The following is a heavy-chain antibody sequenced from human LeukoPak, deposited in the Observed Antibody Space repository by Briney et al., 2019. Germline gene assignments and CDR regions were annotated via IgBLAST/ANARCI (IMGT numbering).Heavy chain of an antibody. CDR3: TTRGKVQQLNYFDY. D-gene: IGHD6-13*01. CDR2: IKSKTDGGTT. J-gene: IGHJ4*02. Sequence: PGGSLRLSCAASGFTFSNAWMSWVRQAPGKGLEWVGRIKSKTDGGTTDYAAPVKGRFTISRDDSKNTLYLQMNSLKTEDTAVYYCTTRGKVQQLNYFDYWGQGTLVTVPS. V-gene: IGHV3-15*01. CDR1: GFTFSNAW.